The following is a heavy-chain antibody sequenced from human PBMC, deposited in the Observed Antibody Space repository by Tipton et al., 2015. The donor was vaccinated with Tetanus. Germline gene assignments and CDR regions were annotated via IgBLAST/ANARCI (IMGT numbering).Heavy chain of an antibody. Sequence: QVQLVQSGAEVKKPGASVKVSCKASGYTFTSYGISWVRQAPGQGLEWMGWISAYNGNTNYAQKLQGRVTMTTDTSTSTAYMELRSLRSDDTAVYYCARDGEEAWYCSGGSCSLYVFYWGQGTLVTVSS. CDR2: ISAYNGNT. J-gene: IGHJ4*02. V-gene: IGHV1-18*04. CDR1: GYTFTSYG. CDR3: ARDGEEAWYCSGGSCSLYVFY. D-gene: IGHD2-15*01.